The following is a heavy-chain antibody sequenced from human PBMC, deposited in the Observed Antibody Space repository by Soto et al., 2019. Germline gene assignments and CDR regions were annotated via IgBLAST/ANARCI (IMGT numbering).Heavy chain of an antibody. CDR3: AAASSSREYCSGGSCLYYYYGMDV. CDR1: GFTFTSSA. V-gene: IGHV1-58*01. CDR2: IVVGSGNT. Sequence: ASVKVSCKASGFTFTSSAVQWVRQARGQRLEWIGWIVVGSGNTNYAQKFQERVTITRDMSTSTAYMELSSLRSEDTAVYYCAAASSSREYCSGGSCLYYYYGMDVWRQGTTVTVSS. J-gene: IGHJ6*02. D-gene: IGHD2-15*01.